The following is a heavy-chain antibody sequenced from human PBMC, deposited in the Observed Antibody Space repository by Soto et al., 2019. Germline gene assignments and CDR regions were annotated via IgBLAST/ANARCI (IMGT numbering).Heavy chain of an antibody. Sequence: QVQLVQSEAEVKKPGASVKVSCKASGYTFTSYAISWVRQAPGQGLEWMGWISAYNGNTNYAQMLQGRVTMTTDTSTSTAYMELRSLRTAETAVYYCARGPYGSGAFDYWGQGTLVTVSS. J-gene: IGHJ4*02. D-gene: IGHD3-10*01. CDR1: GYTFTSYA. CDR2: ISAYNGNT. CDR3: ARGPYGSGAFDY. V-gene: IGHV1-18*01.